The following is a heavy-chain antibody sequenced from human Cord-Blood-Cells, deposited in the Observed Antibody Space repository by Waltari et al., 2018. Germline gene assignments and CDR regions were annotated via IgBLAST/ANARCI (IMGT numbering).Heavy chain of an antibody. V-gene: IGHV3-74*01. J-gene: IGHJ4*02. Sequence: EVQLVESGGGLVQPGGSLRLSCAASGFTFSSYWMHWVRPPPGKGLVWVSRINSDGSSTSYADSVKGRFTISRDNAKNTLYLQMNSLRAEDTAVYYCARAYCSSTSCYYFDYWGQGTLVTVSS. D-gene: IGHD2-2*01. CDR1: GFTFSSYW. CDR3: ARAYCSSTSCYYFDY. CDR2: INSDGSST.